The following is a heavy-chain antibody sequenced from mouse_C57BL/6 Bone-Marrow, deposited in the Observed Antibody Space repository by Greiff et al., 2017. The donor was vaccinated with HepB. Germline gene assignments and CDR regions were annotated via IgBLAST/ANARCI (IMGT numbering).Heavy chain of an antibody. Sequence: DVKLVESGGGLVKPGGSLKLSCAASGFTFSSYTMSWVRQTPEKRLEWVATISGGGGNTYYPDSVKGRFTISRDNAKNTLYLQMSSLRSEDTALYYCARRNWDYFDYWGQGTTLTVSS. CDR2: ISGGGGNT. CDR3: ARRNWDYFDY. J-gene: IGHJ2*01. V-gene: IGHV5-9*01. CDR1: GFTFSSYT. D-gene: IGHD4-1*01.